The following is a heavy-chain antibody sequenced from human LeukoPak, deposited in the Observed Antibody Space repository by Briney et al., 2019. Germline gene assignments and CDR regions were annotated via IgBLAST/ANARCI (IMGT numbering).Heavy chain of an antibody. CDR2: IYTSGST. CDR3: ARVTAGNMGRYYYYYMDV. D-gene: IGHD6-13*01. CDR1: GGSISSYY. J-gene: IGHJ6*03. Sequence: SETLSLTCTVSGGSISSYYWSWIRQPAGKGLEWIGRIYTSGSTNCNPSLKSRVTMSVDTSKNQFSLKLSSVTAADTAVYYCARVTAGNMGRYYYYYMDVWGKGTTVTISS. V-gene: IGHV4-4*07.